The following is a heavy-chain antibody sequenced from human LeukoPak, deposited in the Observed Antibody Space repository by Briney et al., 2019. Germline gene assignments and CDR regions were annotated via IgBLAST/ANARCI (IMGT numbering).Heavy chain of an antibody. J-gene: IGHJ4*02. V-gene: IGHV4-61*02. CDR2: IHTSGST. CDR3: ARTIYSGYDY. D-gene: IGHD5-12*01. CDR1: GGSISSGSYN. Sequence: PSETLSLTCTVSGGSISSGSYNWSWIRQPAGKGLEWIGRIHTSGSTNYNPSLKSRVTISVDTSKNQFSLKLSSVTAADTAVYYCARTIYSGYDYWGQGTLVTVSS.